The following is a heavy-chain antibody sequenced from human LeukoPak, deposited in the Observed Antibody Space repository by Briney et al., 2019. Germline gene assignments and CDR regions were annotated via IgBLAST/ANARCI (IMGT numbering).Heavy chain of an antibody. Sequence: GGSLRLSCAASGFTFSDFYMGWIRQAPGKGLEWVSYISTTSTLYYADSVKGRFTISRDNTKNSLYLQMNSLRAEDTAVYYCAKDIVAAGLFFDYWGQGTLVTVSS. CDR3: AKDIVAAGLFFDY. D-gene: IGHD6-13*01. CDR1: GFTFSDFY. J-gene: IGHJ4*02. V-gene: IGHV3-11*01. CDR2: ISTTSTL.